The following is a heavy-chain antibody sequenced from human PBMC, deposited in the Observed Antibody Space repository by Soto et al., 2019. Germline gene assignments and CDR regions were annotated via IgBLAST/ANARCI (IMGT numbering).Heavy chain of an antibody. CDR1: GYTFSTYD. V-gene: IGHV1-8*01. Sequence: QVHLVQSGAEVRKPGASVKVSCKTSGYTFSTYDINWVRQASGQGLEWLGWMNPDSGDTGYGRKFRGRVTLTRNTSTGTGYLELTSLKSDDSAIYYCARGRMGAAQFSYPRAYSYAFDPWGQGTLVTVSS. D-gene: IGHD3-22*01. CDR3: ARGRMGAAQFSYPRAYSYAFDP. J-gene: IGHJ5*02. CDR2: MNPDSGDT.